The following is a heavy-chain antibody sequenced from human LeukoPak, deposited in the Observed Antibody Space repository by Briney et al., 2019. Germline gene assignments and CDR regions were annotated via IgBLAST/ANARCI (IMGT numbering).Heavy chain of an antibody. CDR3: ARDRDRRGGSGWYSYYYYGMDV. V-gene: IGHV3-21*01. D-gene: IGHD6-19*01. Sequence: PGGSLRLSCAASGFTFNSYSMNWDRQAPGKGLEWVSSISSSSSYILYADSVKGRFTISRDNANNSLYLQMTSLRAEDTAVYYCARDRDRRGGSGWYSYYYYGMDVRGQGTTVTVSS. J-gene: IGHJ6*02. CDR1: GFTFNSYS. CDR2: ISSSSSYI.